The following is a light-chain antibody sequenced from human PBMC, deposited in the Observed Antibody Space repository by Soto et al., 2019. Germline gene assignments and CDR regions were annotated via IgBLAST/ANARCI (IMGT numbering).Light chain of an antibody. CDR2: DAS. V-gene: IGKV1-13*02. CDR1: QGISSA. CDR3: QQYYSYPRT. J-gene: IGKJ4*01. Sequence: AIQLTQSPSSLSASVGDSVTITCRASQGISSALAWYQQTPGRAPKLLIYDASTLESGVPSRFSGSGSGTDFTLTISCLQSEDFATYYCQQYYSYPRTFGGGTKVDIK.